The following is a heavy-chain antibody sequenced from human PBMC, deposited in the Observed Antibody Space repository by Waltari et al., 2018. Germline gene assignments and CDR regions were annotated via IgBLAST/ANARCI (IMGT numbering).Heavy chain of an antibody. CDR3: ARRGRGNWFDP. D-gene: IGHD3-10*01. Sequence: QVQLQESGPGLVKPSEPLSLTCTVSGGSISSYYRSWIRQPQGSGLEWIGYIYYSGSTNYNPSLKSLVTISVDTSKNQFSLKLSSVTAADTAVYYCARRGRGNWFDPWGQGTLVTVSS. J-gene: IGHJ5*02. CDR2: IYYSGST. CDR1: GGSISSYY. V-gene: IGHV4-59*08.